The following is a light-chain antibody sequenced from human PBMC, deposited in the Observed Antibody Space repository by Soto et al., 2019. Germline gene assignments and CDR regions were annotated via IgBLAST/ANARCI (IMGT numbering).Light chain of an antibody. J-gene: IGLJ1*01. CDR2: KKK. CDR1: SCKKGRKT. Sequence: SVLTQPPSASGTPGERGTITCSGKSCKKGRKTVKWYQQDPRKAPKTLNHKKKQRPPGGPERISGSKYGTSASLAISGLQPEDEADYYCAAWDDSLNGYVFGTGTKVTVL. V-gene: IGLV1-44*01. CDR3: AAWDDSLNGYV.